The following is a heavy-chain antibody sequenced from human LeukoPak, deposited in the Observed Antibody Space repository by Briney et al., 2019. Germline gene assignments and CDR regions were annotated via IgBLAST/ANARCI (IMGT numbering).Heavy chain of an antibody. CDR3: ASNYYGSGSYRDY. D-gene: IGHD3-10*01. CDR2: IIPIFGTA. V-gene: IGHV1-69*05. J-gene: IGHJ4*02. CDR1: GGTFSSYA. Sequence: GSSVKVTCKASGGTFSSYAISRVRQAPGQGLEWMGRIIPIFGTANYAQKFQGRVTITTDESTSTAYMELSSLRSEDTAVYYCASNYYGSGSYRDYWGQGTLVTVSS.